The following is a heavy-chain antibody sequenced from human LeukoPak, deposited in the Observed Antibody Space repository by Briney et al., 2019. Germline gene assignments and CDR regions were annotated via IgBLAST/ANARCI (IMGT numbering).Heavy chain of an antibody. D-gene: IGHD5-18*01. CDR2: INPNSGGP. Sequence: ASVKVSCKASGYTFTAHFLHWVRQAPGQGLEWMGWINPNSGGPIYAQKFHGRVTMTTDTSITTAYMELTGLKSDDTAVYYCARDMGYTYGYRLYLYGMDLWGQGTTVTVSS. CDR3: ARDMGYTYGYRLYLYGMDL. V-gene: IGHV1-2*02. CDR1: GYTFTAHF. J-gene: IGHJ6*02.